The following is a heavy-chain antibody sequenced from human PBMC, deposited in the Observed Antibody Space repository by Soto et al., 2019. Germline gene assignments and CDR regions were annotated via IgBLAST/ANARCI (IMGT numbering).Heavy chain of an antibody. V-gene: IGHV3-7*01. CDR1: GFTFSSYW. CDR2: IKQDGSEK. D-gene: IGHD4-17*01. J-gene: IGHJ3*02. Sequence: VQLVESGGGLVQPGGSLRLSCAASGFTFSSYWMSWVRQAPGKGLEWVANIKQDGSEKYYVDSVKGRFTISRDNAKNSLYLQMNSLRAEDTAVYYCARDNGDYGNAFDIWGQGTMVTVSS. CDR3: ARDNGDYGNAFDI.